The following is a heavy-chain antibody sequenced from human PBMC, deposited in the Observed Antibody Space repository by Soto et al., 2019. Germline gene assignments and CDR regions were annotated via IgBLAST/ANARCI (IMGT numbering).Heavy chain of an antibody. V-gene: IGHV2-5*01. CDR3: AHRGYGDYPRDNWFDP. D-gene: IGHD4-17*01. J-gene: IGHJ5*02. CDR1: GFSLTTGGAG. CDR2: IYWNDDS. Sequence: SGPTLVNPTQTLTLTCTFSGFSLTTGGAGVGWIRQPPGKALEWLALIYWNDDSRYSPSLNSRLTITKDTSKNQVGLRITNMDSGDTATYYCAHRGYGDYPRDNWFDPWGQGILVTVSS.